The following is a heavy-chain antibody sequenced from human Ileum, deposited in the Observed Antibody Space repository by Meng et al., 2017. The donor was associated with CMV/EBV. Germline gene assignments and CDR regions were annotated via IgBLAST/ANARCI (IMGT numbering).Heavy chain of an antibody. J-gene: IGHJ6*02. CDR3: AKGDDSSGYYYTYYYYGMDV. CDR2: ISSGGSST. CDR1: GFTFSSYA. V-gene: IGHV3-23*03. Sequence: GESLKISCAASGFTFSSYAMSWVRQAPGKVLEWVSVISSGGSSTYYADSVKGRFTICRDNSKNTLYLQMNSLRAEDTTVYYCAKGDDSSGYYYTYYYYGMDVWGQGTTVTVSS. D-gene: IGHD3-22*01.